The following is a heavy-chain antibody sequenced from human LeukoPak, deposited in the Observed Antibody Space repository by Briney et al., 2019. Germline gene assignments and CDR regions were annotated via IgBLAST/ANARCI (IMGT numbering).Heavy chain of an antibody. V-gene: IGHV4-59*01. CDR3: ARLQGQWLLHDY. D-gene: IGHD6-19*01. Sequence: SETLSLTCTVSDGSITNYDWSWVRQPPGKGLEFIGHVHYSGTTNYNPSLRSRVTISVDTSRNQFSLKVTSVTAADTAVYYCARLQGQWLLHDYWGQGTLVTVSS. CDR2: VHYSGTT. J-gene: IGHJ4*02. CDR1: DGSITNYD.